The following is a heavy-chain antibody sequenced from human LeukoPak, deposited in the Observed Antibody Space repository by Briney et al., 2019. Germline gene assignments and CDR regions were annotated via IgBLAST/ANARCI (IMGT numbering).Heavy chain of an antibody. J-gene: IGHJ2*01. V-gene: IGHV1-46*01. CDR2: INPRGGST. Sequence: ASVKVSCKASGYTFTSYYLHWVRQAPGQGLEWMGVINPRGGSTSYAQKFQGRVTMTRDTSTGTVYMELSSLRSDDTAVYYCARVVWDCSGGSCYSEATRQGDWYFDLWGRGTLVTVSS. CDR1: GYTFTSYY. CDR3: ARVVWDCSGGSCYSEATRQGDWYFDL. D-gene: IGHD2-15*01.